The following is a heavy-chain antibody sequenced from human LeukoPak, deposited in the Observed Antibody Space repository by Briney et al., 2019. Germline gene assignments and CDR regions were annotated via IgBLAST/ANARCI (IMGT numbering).Heavy chain of an antibody. CDR3: ARVVKPGKVSRFLEGYYYHHMDV. Sequence: PSETLSLTCTVSGYSISSDSYWGWIRQPPGKGLEWIGTIFHSGGTYYNPSLRSRVTISVDTSKNQFSLKLSSVTAADTAVYYCARVVKPGKVSRFLEGYYYHHMDVWGKGTTVTVSS. V-gene: IGHV4-38-2*02. J-gene: IGHJ6*03. CDR2: IFHSGGT. D-gene: IGHD3-3*01. CDR1: GYSISSDSY.